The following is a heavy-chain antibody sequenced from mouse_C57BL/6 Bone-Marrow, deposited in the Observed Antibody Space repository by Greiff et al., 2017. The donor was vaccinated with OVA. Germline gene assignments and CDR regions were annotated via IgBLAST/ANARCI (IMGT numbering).Heavy chain of an antibody. D-gene: IGHD1-1*01. CDR3: ARKNYYYGSSHWYFDV. Sequence: EVQLQQSGPELVKPGASVKMSCKASGYTFTDYNMHWVKQSHGKSLEWIGYINPNNGGTSYNQKFKGKATLTVNKSSSTAYMELRSLTSEDSAVYYCARKNYYYGSSHWYFDVWGTGTTVTVSS. CDR2: INPNNGGT. CDR1: GYTFTDYN. J-gene: IGHJ1*03. V-gene: IGHV1-22*01.